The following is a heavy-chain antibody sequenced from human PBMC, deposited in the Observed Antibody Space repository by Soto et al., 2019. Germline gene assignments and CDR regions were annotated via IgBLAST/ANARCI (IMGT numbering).Heavy chain of an antibody. V-gene: IGHV4-61*08. D-gene: IGHD2-15*01. CDR1: GGSISSGGYY. CDR2: IYYSGST. Sequence: SETLSLTCTVSGGSISSGGYYWNWIRQHPGKGLEWIGYIYYSGSTNYNPSLKSRVTISVDTSKNQFSLKLSSVTAADTAVYYCARVAYCSGGSCYGMDVWGQGTTVTVSS. CDR3: ARVAYCSGGSCYGMDV. J-gene: IGHJ6*02.